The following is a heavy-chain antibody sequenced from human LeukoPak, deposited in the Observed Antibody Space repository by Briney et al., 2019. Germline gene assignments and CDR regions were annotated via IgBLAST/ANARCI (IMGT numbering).Heavy chain of an antibody. CDR1: GYTFTSYG. V-gene: IGHV1-18*01. D-gene: IGHD2-2*01. CDR3: ARGGGIVVVPADHFDY. J-gene: IGHJ4*02. CDR2: ISAYNGNT. Sequence: ASVKVSCKASGYTFTSYGISWVRQAPGQGLEWMGWISAYNGNTNYAQKLQGRVTMTTDTSTSTDYMELRSLRSDDTAVYYCARGGGIVVVPADHFDYWGQGTLVTVSS.